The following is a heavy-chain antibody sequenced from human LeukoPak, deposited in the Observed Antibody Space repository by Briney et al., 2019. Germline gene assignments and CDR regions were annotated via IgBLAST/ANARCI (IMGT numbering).Heavy chain of an antibody. Sequence: GGSLRLSCAASGFTFRSYDMHWVRQATGKGLKWVSVIGTAGEIYYPGSVKGRFTISRENAKNSLYLQMNSLRAGDTAVYYCARAAYSSTWYSRYFDLWGRGTLVTVSS. CDR3: ARAAYSSTWYSRYFDL. D-gene: IGHD6-13*01. CDR1: GFTFRSYD. J-gene: IGHJ2*01. CDR2: IGTAGEI. V-gene: IGHV3-13*01.